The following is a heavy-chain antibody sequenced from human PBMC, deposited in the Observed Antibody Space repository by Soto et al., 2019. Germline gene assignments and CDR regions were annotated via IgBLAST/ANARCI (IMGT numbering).Heavy chain of an antibody. CDR2: MNPGSGDT. V-gene: IGHV1-2*02. CDR1: GYIFTGYY. Sequence: ASVEVCCKDSGYIFTGYYMHWVRQAPGQGLEWMGWMNPGSGDTGYAQKSQGRVTMTRDISIATAYMELSSLRSDDTAIYYCARMATFGSLNWFDPWGQGTLVTVSS. D-gene: IGHD3-16*01. J-gene: IGHJ5*02. CDR3: ARMATFGSLNWFDP.